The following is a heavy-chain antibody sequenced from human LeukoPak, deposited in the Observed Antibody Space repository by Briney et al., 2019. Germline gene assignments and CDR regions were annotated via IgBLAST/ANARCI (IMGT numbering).Heavy chain of an antibody. J-gene: IGHJ6*04. D-gene: IGHD3-10*02. CDR2: LSGSGGST. CDR3: AELGITMIGGV. CDR1: GFTFSNYA. Sequence: GQSLRLSCAASGFTFSNYAMSWVRQAPGKGLEWVSALSGSGGSTFYADSVKGRFTISRDNSKNTLYLQMKSLRAEDTAVYYCAELGITMIGGVWGKGTTVTISS. V-gene: IGHV3-23*01.